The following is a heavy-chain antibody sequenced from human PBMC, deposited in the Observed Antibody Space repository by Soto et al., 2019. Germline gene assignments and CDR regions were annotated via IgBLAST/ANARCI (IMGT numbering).Heavy chain of an antibody. J-gene: IGHJ5*02. CDR3: VSIAVAATWLLDP. CDR2: ISAYNGNT. V-gene: IGHV1-18*01. Sequence: ASVKVSCKASGYTFTSYGISWVRQAPGQGLEWMGWISAYNGNTNYAQKLQGRVTMTTDTSTSTAHMELRSLRSDDTAVYYCVSIAVAATWLLDPWGQGTLANV. CDR1: GYTFTSYG. D-gene: IGHD6-19*01.